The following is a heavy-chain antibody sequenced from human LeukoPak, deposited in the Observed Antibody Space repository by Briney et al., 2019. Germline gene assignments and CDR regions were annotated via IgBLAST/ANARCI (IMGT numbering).Heavy chain of an antibody. CDR2: ISGSGGST. V-gene: IGHV3-23*01. Sequence: PGGSLRLSCAASGFTFSSYAMSWVRQAPGKGLEWVSAISGSGGSTYYTDSVKGRFTISRDNSKNTLYLQMNSLRAEDTAVYYCAKDQYYYDSSGYYWNSGPVVDAFDIWGQGTMVTVSS. J-gene: IGHJ3*02. D-gene: IGHD3-22*01. CDR3: AKDQYYYDSSGYYWNSGPVVDAFDI. CDR1: GFTFSSYA.